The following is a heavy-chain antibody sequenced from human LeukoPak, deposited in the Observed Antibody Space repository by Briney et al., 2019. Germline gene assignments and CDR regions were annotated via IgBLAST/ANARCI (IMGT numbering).Heavy chain of an antibody. D-gene: IGHD3-10*01. Sequence: GGSLRLSCAASGFTFSSYAMSWVRQAPGKGLEWVSAISGSGGSTYYADSVKGRFTISRDNSKNTLYLQMNSLRAEDTAVYYCANFSLCGESVDYWGQGTLVTVSS. J-gene: IGHJ4*02. CDR2: ISGSGGST. CDR1: GFTFSSYA. CDR3: ANFSLCGESVDY. V-gene: IGHV3-23*01.